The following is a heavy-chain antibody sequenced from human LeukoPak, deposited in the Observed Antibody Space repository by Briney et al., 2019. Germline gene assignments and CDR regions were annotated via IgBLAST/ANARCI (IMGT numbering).Heavy chain of an antibody. V-gene: IGHV4-4*09. CDR3: ARRIQYNWFDP. CDR2: IYTSGST. CDR1: GGSISSYY. D-gene: IGHD5-24*01. J-gene: IGHJ5*02. Sequence: TSETLSLTCTVSGGSISSYYWGWIRQPPGKGLEWIGYIYTSGSTNYNPSLKSRVTISVDTSKNQFSLKLSSVTAADTAVYYCARRIQYNWFDPWGQGTLVTVSS.